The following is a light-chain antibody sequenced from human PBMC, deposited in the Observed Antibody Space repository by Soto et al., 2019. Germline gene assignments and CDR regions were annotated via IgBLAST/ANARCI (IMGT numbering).Light chain of an antibody. J-gene: IGKJ2*01. CDR1: QSVVYSTNNKNY. CDR2: WAS. Sequence: DIVMTQSPDSLAVSLGERAHINCKASQSVVYSTNNKNYLAWYQQKPGQPPKLLIYWASTRESGVPDRFSGSGSGTDVTLTISSLQAEDVAVYYCQQYYSTLMYTFGQGTKLEIK. CDR3: QQYYSTLMYT. V-gene: IGKV4-1*01.